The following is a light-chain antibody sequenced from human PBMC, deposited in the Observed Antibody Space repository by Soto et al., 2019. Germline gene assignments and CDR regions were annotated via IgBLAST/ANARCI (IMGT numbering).Light chain of an antibody. CDR1: QSVSGN. V-gene: IGKV3-15*01. Sequence: EIVMTQSPATLSVSPGERATLSCRASQSVSGNLAWYQQKPDQAPRLLIYGASTRATGIPARFSGSGSGTDFTLTISSLQSEDFSVYYCQQYNNGPPITFGQGTRLEIK. CDR2: GAS. J-gene: IGKJ5*01. CDR3: QQYNNGPPIT.